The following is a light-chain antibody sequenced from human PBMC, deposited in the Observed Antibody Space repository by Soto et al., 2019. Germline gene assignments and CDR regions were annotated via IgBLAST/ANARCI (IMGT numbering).Light chain of an antibody. CDR3: MQGGT. CDR1: QSLLHSTGKTY. J-gene: IGKJ2*01. CDR2: EVS. Sequence: DIVKTQSPLFLSVTPGEPASISCKSSQSLLHSTGKTYLHWYLQRPGQSPQLLIYEVSNRFSGVTDRISGSGSGTDFTLTISRVEAEDAGVYYCMQGGTSGQGTKLEIK. V-gene: IGKV2-29*03.